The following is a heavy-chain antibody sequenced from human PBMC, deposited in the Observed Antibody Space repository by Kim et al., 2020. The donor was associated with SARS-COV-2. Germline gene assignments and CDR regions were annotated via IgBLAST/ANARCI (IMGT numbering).Heavy chain of an antibody. D-gene: IGHD6-13*01. J-gene: IGHJ3*02. Sequence: GESLKISCKGSGYSFTSYWISWVRQMPGKGLEWMGRIDPSDSYTNYSPSFQGHVTISADKSISTAYLQWSSLKASDTAMYYCARHTSVGSSWYGGALDIWGQGTMVTVSS. CDR2: IDPSDSYT. CDR1: GYSFTSYW. CDR3: ARHTSVGSSWYGGALDI. V-gene: IGHV5-10-1*01.